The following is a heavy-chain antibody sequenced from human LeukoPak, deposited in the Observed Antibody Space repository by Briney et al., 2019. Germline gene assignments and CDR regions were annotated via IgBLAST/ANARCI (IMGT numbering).Heavy chain of an antibody. Sequence: QLGGTLRLSCAASGFTFSNHGMNWARQAPGEGLEWVSGIRHSADIKYYEDSVNGRFTISRDNSKNMLYLEVISLTADDTAVYYCAKDDAWLRFGEWSQGTLVTVSS. D-gene: IGHD3-10*01. CDR2: IRHSADIK. V-gene: IGHV3-23*01. CDR3: AKDDAWLRFGE. CDR1: GFTFSNHG. J-gene: IGHJ4*02.